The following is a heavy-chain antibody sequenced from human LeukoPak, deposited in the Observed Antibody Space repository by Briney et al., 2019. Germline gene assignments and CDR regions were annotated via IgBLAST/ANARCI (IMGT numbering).Heavy chain of an antibody. J-gene: IGHJ4*02. Sequence: GASVKVSCKASGYTFTNYAIHWVRQAPGQRLEWMGWIITGNGNTKYSQKFQGRVTITRDTSASTAYMELSSPRSEDTAVYYCARVGRDLSTYFDYWGQGTLVTVSS. CDR3: ARVGRDLSTYFDY. CDR1: GYTFTNYA. V-gene: IGHV1-3*04. CDR2: IITGNGNT. D-gene: IGHD3-10*01.